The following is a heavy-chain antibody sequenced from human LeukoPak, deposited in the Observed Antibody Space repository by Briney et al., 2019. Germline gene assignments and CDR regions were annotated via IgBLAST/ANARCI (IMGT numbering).Heavy chain of an antibody. Sequence: SETLSLTCGVSGGSIYSHYWGWIRQPPGKGLEWSGDIYYKGNTNYNPSLKSRVTISLDTSKNHLSLTLTSVVAADTAIYYCRRRDTGWKYSDFWGQGILVTVSS. CDR1: GGSIYSHY. CDR2: IYYKGNT. D-gene: IGHD6-19*01. V-gene: IGHV4-59*08. J-gene: IGHJ4*02. CDR3: RRRDTGWKYSDF.